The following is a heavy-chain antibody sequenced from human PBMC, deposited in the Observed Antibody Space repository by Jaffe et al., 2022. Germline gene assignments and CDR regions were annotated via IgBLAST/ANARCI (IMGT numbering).Heavy chain of an antibody. CDR3: ARIRMGYYGSGSYYPFDY. D-gene: IGHD3-10*01. Sequence: QVTLRESGPALVKPTQTLTLTCTFSGFSLSTSGMCVSWVRQPPGKALEWLALIDWDDDKYYSTSLKTRLTISKDTSKNQVVLTMTNMDPVDTATYYCARIRMGYYGSGSYYPFDYWGQGTLVTVSS. CDR2: IDWDDDK. J-gene: IGHJ4*02. CDR1: GFSLSTSGMC. V-gene: IGHV2-70*20.